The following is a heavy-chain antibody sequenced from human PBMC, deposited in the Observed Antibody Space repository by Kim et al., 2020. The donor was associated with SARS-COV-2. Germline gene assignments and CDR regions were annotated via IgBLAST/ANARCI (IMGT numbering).Heavy chain of an antibody. CDR3: ARRSFGELSVYYYGMDV. CDR1: GFTFSSYA. Sequence: GGSLRLSCAASGFTFSSYAMHWVRQAPGKGLEWVAVISYDGSNKYYADSVKGRFTISRDNSKNTLYLQMNSLRAEDTAVYYCARRSFGELSVYYYGMDVWGQGTTVTVSS. J-gene: IGHJ6*02. V-gene: IGHV3-30*04. D-gene: IGHD3-10*01. CDR2: ISYDGSNK.